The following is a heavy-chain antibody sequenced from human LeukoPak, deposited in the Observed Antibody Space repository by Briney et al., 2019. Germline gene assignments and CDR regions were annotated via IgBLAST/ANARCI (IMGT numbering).Heavy chain of an antibody. CDR2: ISENGDGK. Sequence: PGGSLRLSCAASGFTFSNFAMTWVRQAPGKGLQWVSAISENGDGKYYVDSVRGRFTISRDNSKNMLFLQMNSLRAEDTALYYCTKDWSANYWGQGTLVTVSS. CDR3: TKDWSANY. V-gene: IGHV3-23*01. CDR1: GFTFSNFA. J-gene: IGHJ4*02.